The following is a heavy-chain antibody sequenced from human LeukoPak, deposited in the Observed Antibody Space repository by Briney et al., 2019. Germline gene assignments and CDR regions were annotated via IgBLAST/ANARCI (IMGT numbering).Heavy chain of an antibody. Sequence: GGSLRLSCAASGFTFSSYEMNWVRQAPGKGLEWVSSISSSSSYIYYADSVKGRFTISRDNAKNSLYLQMNSLRAEDTAVYYCARRESGSYSDYFDYWGQGTLVTVSS. D-gene: IGHD1-26*01. CDR2: ISSSSSYI. V-gene: IGHV3-21*01. CDR3: ARRESGSYSDYFDY. CDR1: GFTFSSYE. J-gene: IGHJ4*02.